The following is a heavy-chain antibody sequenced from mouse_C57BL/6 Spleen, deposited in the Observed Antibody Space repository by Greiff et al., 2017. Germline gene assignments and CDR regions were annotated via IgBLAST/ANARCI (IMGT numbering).Heavy chain of an antibody. V-gene: IGHV1-59*01. CDR2: IDPSDSYT. D-gene: IGHD1-1*01. CDR3: ARRDYYGSSYAMDY. CDR1: GYTFTSYW. J-gene: IGHJ4*01. Sequence: VKLQQPGAELVRPGTSVKLSCKASGYTFTSYWMHWVKQRPGQGLEWIGVIDPSDSYTNYNQKFKGKATLTVDTSSSTAYMQLSSLTSEDSAVYYCARRDYYGSSYAMDYWGQGTSVTVSS.